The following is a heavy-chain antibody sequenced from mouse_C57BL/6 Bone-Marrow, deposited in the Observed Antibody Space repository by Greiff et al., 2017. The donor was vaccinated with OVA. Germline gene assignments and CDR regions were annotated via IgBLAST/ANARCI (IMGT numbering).Heavy chain of an antibody. D-gene: IGHD2-2*01. CDR3: AREGGYDDYFDY. Sequence: QVQLQQSGAELARPGASVKLSCKASGYTFTSYGISWVKQRTGQGLEWIGEIYPRSGNTYYNEKLKGKATLTADKSYSPAYMELRSLTSEDSAVYFCAREGGYDDYFDYWGQGTTLTVSS. CDR1: GYTFTSYG. V-gene: IGHV1-81*01. J-gene: IGHJ2*01. CDR2: IYPRSGNT.